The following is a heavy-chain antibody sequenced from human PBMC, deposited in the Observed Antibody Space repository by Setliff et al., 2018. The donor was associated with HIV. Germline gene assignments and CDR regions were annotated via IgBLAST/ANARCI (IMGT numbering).Heavy chain of an antibody. V-gene: IGHV1-3*01. CDR2: INAGNGHT. CDR1: GYTFTSYP. Sequence: GASVKVSCKASGYTFTSYPLHWVRQAPGQRLEWMGWINAGNGHTKYSQKFQDRVTFSRDISSGTAYMGLSSLRSEDTAVYYCARKGYFDFWGQGTLVTVSS. CDR3: ARKGYFDF. J-gene: IGHJ4*02.